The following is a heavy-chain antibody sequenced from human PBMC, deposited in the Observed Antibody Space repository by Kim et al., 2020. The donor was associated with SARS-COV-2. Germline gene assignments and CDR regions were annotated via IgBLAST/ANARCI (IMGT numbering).Heavy chain of an antibody. Sequence: ASVKVSCKASGYTFTGYYIHWVRQAPGQGLEWMGRINPNSGGADYAQKFQGRVTMTRDTSISTAYMELSGLRSDDTAQYYCARTLFTMIVFDLWGQGTLVTVSS. CDR3: ARTLFTMIVFDL. J-gene: IGHJ5*02. CDR2: INPNSGGA. CDR1: GYTFTGYY. V-gene: IGHV1-2*06. D-gene: IGHD3-22*01.